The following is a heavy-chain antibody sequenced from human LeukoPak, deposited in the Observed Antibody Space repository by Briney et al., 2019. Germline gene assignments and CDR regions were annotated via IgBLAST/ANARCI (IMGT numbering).Heavy chain of an antibody. CDR1: GLIFSSYA. V-gene: IGHV3-23*01. J-gene: IGHJ4*02. D-gene: IGHD3-16*01. Sequence: PGGSLRLFCAASGLIFSSYAMSGVRQTRGKGLEWVSVISNGGYYAYYADSVKGRFTIYRDNSKNTLYLQMDTLRAEDTAIYYCAGGDGFLVDSWGQGTLVTVSS. CDR3: AGGDGFLVDS. CDR2: ISNGGYYA.